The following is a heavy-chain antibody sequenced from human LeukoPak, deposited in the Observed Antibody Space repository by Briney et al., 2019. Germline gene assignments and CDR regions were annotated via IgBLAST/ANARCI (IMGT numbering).Heavy chain of an antibody. V-gene: IGHV3-7*01. Sequence: GGSLRLSCAVSGFSFSIYWTSWVRQAPGKGLEWVANIKQDGSEKYYMDSVKGRFTISRDNAKNSLYLQMNSLRAEDTAVYYCARDFSYCSSTSCYDGMDVWGQGTTVTVSS. J-gene: IGHJ6*02. D-gene: IGHD2-2*01. CDR1: GFSFSIYW. CDR3: ARDFSYCSSTSCYDGMDV. CDR2: IKQDGSEK.